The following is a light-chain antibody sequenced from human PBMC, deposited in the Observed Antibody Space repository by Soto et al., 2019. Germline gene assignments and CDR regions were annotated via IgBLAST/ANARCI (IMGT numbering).Light chain of an antibody. J-gene: IGLJ1*01. CDR1: RTDVGGYNY. CDR3: CSSASSNTYV. Sequence: QSALTQPRSVSGSPGQSVTVSGTGTRTDVGGYNYVSWYHQHPGKAPKLLIYDVSKRPSGVPDRFSGSKSGNTSSLTISGLQAEDEADYYCCSSASSNTYVFGTGTK. CDR2: DVS. V-gene: IGLV2-11*01.